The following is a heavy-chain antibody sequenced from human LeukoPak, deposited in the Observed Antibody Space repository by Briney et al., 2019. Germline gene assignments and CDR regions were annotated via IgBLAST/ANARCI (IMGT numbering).Heavy chain of an antibody. CDR3: ARDPDGDYDGSGSWFDP. D-gene: IGHD3-10*01. V-gene: IGHV1-46*01. CDR2: INPSGGST. CDR1: GYTFTSYY. J-gene: IGHJ5*02. Sequence: ASVKVSCKASGYTFTSYYMHWVRQAPGQGLEWMGIINPSGGSTSYAQKLQGRVTLTRDTSTSTVYMEANSLRSEDTAVYYCARDPDGDYDGSGSWFDPWGQGTLVTVSS.